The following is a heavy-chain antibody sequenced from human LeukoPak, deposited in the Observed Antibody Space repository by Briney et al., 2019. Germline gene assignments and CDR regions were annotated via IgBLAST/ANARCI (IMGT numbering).Heavy chain of an antibody. CDR2: ISYDGSNK. J-gene: IGHJ4*02. Sequence: GGSLRLSCAASGFTFRSYAMRWVRQAPGKGLEWVAVISYDGSNKYYADSVKGRFTISRDNSKNTLYLQMNSLRAEDTAVYYCARDSRGYSYGSDFDYWGQGTLVTASS. D-gene: IGHD5-18*01. V-gene: IGHV3-30*04. CDR3: ARDSRGYSYGSDFDY. CDR1: GFTFRSYA.